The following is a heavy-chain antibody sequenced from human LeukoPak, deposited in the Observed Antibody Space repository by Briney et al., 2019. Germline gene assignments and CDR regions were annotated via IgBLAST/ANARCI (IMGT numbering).Heavy chain of an antibody. V-gene: IGHV3-30*02. D-gene: IGHD3-22*01. J-gene: IGHJ4*02. CDR2: IRYDGSNK. CDR3: AKPYYYDSSGYYYFDY. CDR1: GFTFSSYG. Sequence: GGSLRLSXAASGFTFSSYGMHWVRQAPGKGLEWVAFIRYDGSNKYYADSVKGRFTISRDNSKNTLYLQMNSLRAEDTAVYYCAKPYYYDSSGYYYFDYWGQGTLVTVSS.